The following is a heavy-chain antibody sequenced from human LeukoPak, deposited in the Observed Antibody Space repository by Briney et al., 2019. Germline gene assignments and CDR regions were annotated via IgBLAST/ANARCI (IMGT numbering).Heavy chain of an antibody. CDR1: GFTFSSYA. Sequence: GGSLRLSCAASGFTFSSYAMHWVRQAPGKGLEWVAVISYDGSNKYYADSVKGRFTISRDNSKNTLYLQMNSLSAEDTAVYYCARDPHSYGYLDYWGQGTLVTVSS. CDR2: ISYDGSNK. D-gene: IGHD5-18*01. V-gene: IGHV3-30-3*01. CDR3: ARDPHSYGYLDY. J-gene: IGHJ4*02.